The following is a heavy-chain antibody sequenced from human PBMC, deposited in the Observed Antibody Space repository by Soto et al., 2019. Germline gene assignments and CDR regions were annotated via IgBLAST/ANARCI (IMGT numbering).Heavy chain of an antibody. CDR1: GYTFTSYY. J-gene: IGHJ6*02. D-gene: IGHD2-21*02. CDR2: INPSGGST. Sequence: ASVKVSCKASGYTFTSYYMHWVRQAPGQGLEWMGIINPSGGSTSYAQKFQGRVTMTRDTSTSTVYMELSSLRSEDTAVYYCARLTVTAIENYDGMDVWGQGTTVTVSS. V-gene: IGHV1-46*01. CDR3: ARLTVTAIENYDGMDV.